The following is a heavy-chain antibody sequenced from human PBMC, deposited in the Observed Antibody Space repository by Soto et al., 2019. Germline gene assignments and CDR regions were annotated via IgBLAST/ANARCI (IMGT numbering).Heavy chain of an antibody. Sequence: QVPLVQSGAEVKKPGASVKVSCKASGYTFTSYAMHWVRQAPGQRLEWMGWINAGNGNTKYSQKFQGRVTITRDTSASTAYMELSSLRSEDTAVYYCARGKRLLWFGELTFGTFDYWGQGTLVTVSS. D-gene: IGHD3-10*01. J-gene: IGHJ4*02. V-gene: IGHV1-3*01. CDR1: GYTFTSYA. CDR3: ARGKRLLWFGELTFGTFDY. CDR2: INAGNGNT.